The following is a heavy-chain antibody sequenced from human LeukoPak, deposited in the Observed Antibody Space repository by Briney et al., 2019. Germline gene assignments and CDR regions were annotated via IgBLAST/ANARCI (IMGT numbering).Heavy chain of an antibody. V-gene: IGHV1-18*01. D-gene: IGHD3-10*01. Sequence: ASVKVSCKASGYSFSAYTVSWVRQAPGQGLEWMALITVYNNKTDYAQKFEGRVTVTTDTSTSTAYMELRSLTSDDTAVYYCTRQRFGDVHAFDVWGQGTVVSVS. J-gene: IGHJ3*01. CDR3: TRQRFGDVHAFDV. CDR2: ITVYNNKT. CDR1: GYSFSAYT.